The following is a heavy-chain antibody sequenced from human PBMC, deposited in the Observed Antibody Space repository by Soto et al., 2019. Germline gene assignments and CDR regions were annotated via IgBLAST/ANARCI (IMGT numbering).Heavy chain of an antibody. J-gene: IGHJ2*01. V-gene: IGHV3-23*01. CDR2: ISGSGGST. D-gene: IGHD2-15*01. CDR1: GFTFSSYA. CDR3: AKDGCSGGSFYSDWYFDL. Sequence: EVQLLESGGGLVQPGGSLRLSCAASGFTFSSYAMSWVRQAPGKGLEWVSAISGSGGSTYYADSVKGRFTISRDNSKNTLYLQMNSLRAEDTAVYYCAKDGCSGGSFYSDWYFDLWRRGTLVTVSS.